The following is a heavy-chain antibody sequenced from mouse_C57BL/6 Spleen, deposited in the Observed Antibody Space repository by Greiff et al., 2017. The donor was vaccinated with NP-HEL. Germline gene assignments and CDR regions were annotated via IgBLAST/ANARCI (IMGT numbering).Heavy chain of an antibody. V-gene: IGHV1-80*01. CDR3: AREGFTTVVATPFDY. CDR2: IYPGDGDT. J-gene: IGHJ2*01. CDR1: GYAFSSYW. Sequence: QVQLQQSGAELVKPGASVKISCKASGYAFSSYWMNWVKQRPGKGLEWIGQIYPGDGDTNYNGKFKGKATLTADKSSSTAYMQLSSLTSEDSAVYFCAREGFTTVVATPFDYWGQGTTLTVSS. D-gene: IGHD1-1*01.